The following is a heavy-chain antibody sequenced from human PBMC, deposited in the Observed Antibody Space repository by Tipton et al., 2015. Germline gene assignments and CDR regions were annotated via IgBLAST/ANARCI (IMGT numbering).Heavy chain of an antibody. CDR1: GGSISSSSYY. CDR3: ARLTGDYYDSATYDPTYIDY. D-gene: IGHD3-22*01. CDR2: IYYSGST. J-gene: IGHJ4*02. V-gene: IGHV4-39*07. Sequence: TLSLTCSVSGGSISSSSYYWDWIRQPPGKGLEWIGNIYYSGSTYYNPSLRSRLTMSVESSKNQFSLRLSSATAADTAVYYCARLTGDYYDSATYDPTYIDYWGQGILVSVSS.